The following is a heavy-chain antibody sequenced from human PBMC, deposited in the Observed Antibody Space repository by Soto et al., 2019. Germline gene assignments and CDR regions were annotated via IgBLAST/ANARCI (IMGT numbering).Heavy chain of an antibody. D-gene: IGHD4-4*01. J-gene: IGHJ2*01. CDR3: ARPLWRDDYNWGYFDL. Sequence: GGSLRLSCAASGFTFSSYSMHWVRQAPGKGLEWVAVISYDGSNKYYTDSVKGRFTISRDNSKNTLYLQMNSLRAEDTAVYYCARPLWRDDYNWGYFDLWGRGTLVTVSS. V-gene: IGHV3-30-3*01. CDR2: ISYDGSNK. CDR1: GFTFSSYS.